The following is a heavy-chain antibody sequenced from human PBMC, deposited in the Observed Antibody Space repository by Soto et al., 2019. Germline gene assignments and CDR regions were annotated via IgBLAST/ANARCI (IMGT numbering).Heavy chain of an antibody. D-gene: IGHD2-15*01. CDR2: INHSGST. CDR1: GGSFSGYY. CDR3: ARETVVAATVSEYFQH. Sequence: SETLSLTCAVYGGSFSGYYWSWIRQPPGKGLEWIGEINHSGSTNYNPSLKSRVTISVDTSKNQFSLKLSSVTAADTAVYYCARETVVAATVSEYFQHWGQGTLVTVSS. J-gene: IGHJ1*01. V-gene: IGHV4-34*01.